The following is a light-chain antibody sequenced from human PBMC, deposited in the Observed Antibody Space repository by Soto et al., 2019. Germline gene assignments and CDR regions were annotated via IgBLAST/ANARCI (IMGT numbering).Light chain of an antibody. CDR2: AAI. CDR3: QQGLSAPYT. CDR1: QSVRSY. J-gene: IGKJ2*01. Sequence: DIPMTQSPSSLSASVGDTVIITCRASQSVRSYVNWFHQKPGKAPKLLVYAAITLQNGVPSRFSGRGSGTEFTLTITNLQPEDFATYFCQQGLSAPYTFGQGTKLEIK. V-gene: IGKV1-39*01.